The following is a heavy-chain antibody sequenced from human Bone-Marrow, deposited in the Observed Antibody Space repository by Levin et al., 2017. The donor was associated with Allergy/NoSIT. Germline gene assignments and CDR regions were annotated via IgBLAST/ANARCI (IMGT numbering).Heavy chain of an antibody. CDR1: GDSIRGYF. D-gene: IGHD5-24*01. J-gene: IGHJ5*02. CDR3: ARDSKTRDGFDL. CDR2: VYNTASP. V-gene: IGHV4-59*01. Sequence: SSETLSLTCTVSGDSIRGYFWSWIRQPPGKALEWIGFVYNTASPSYNPSLKNRVAMSVDMSTSQFSLTLNSVTAADTAVYYCARDSKTRDGFDLWGQGTLVTVSS.